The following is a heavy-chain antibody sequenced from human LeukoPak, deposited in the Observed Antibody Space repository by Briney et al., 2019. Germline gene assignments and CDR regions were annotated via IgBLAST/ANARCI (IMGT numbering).Heavy chain of an antibody. Sequence: PSETLSPTCAVYGGSFSGYYWSWIRQPPGKGLEWIGEINHSGSTNYNPSLKSRVTISVDTSKNQFSLKLSSATAADTAVYYCARGRDRWVLRYFDWLSRWFDPWGQGTLVTVSS. CDR1: GGSFSGYY. CDR2: INHSGST. J-gene: IGHJ5*02. V-gene: IGHV4-34*01. D-gene: IGHD3-9*01. CDR3: ARGRDRWVLRYFDWLSRWFDP.